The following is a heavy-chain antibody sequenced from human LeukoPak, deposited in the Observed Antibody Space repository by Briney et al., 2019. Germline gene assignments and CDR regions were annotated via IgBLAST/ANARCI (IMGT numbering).Heavy chain of an antibody. CDR3: ARSREVYCSGGSCYSFYFDY. D-gene: IGHD2-15*01. Sequence: PSQTLSLTCTVSGGSISSGDYYWSWIRQPPGKGLEWIGYIYYSGSTYYNPSLKSRATISVDTSKNQFSLKLSSVTAADTAVYYCARSREVYCSGGSCYSFYFDYWGQGTLVTVSS. CDR2: IYYSGST. V-gene: IGHV4-30-4*01. CDR1: GGSISSGDYY. J-gene: IGHJ4*02.